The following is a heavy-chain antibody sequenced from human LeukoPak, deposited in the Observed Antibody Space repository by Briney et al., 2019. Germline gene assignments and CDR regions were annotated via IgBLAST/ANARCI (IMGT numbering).Heavy chain of an antibody. CDR2: IIPILGIA. V-gene: IGHV1-69*04. J-gene: IGHJ4*02. CDR3: ARDLELTGYYFDY. CDR1: GGTFSSYA. D-gene: IGHD3-9*01. Sequence: SVKVSCKASGGTFSSYAISWVRQAPGQGLEWMGRIIPILGIANYAQKFQGRVTITADKSTSTAYMELSSLRSEDTAAYYCARDLELTGYYFDYWGQGTLVTVSS.